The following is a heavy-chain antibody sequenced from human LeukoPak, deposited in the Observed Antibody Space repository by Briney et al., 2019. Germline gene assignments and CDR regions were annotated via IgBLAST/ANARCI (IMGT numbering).Heavy chain of an antibody. CDR1: GGSISSSSYY. CDR3: AGQRARFGEWAFES. J-gene: IGHJ4*02. CDR2: IYISGST. D-gene: IGHD3-10*01. V-gene: IGHV4-39*01. Sequence: PSETLSLTCTVSGGSISSSSYYWGWIRQPPGKGLEWIGHIYISGSTNYNPSLKSRVTISVDTSKNQFSLKLSSVTAVDTAVFYCAGQRARFGEWAFESWGQGTLVTVSS.